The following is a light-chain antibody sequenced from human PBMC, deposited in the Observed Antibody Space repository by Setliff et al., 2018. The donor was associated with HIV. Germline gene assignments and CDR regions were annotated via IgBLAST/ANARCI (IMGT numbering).Light chain of an antibody. CDR3: SSYTSSSTLV. CDR1: SSDVGGSNY. J-gene: IGLJ3*02. Sequence: QSVLTQPASVSGSPGQSITISCTGTSSDVGGSNYVSWYQQHPGKAPKLMIYEVSNRPSWVSNRFSGSKSGNTASLTISGLQAEDEADYYCSSYTSSSTLVFGGGTKVTVL. CDR2: EVS. V-gene: IGLV2-14*01.